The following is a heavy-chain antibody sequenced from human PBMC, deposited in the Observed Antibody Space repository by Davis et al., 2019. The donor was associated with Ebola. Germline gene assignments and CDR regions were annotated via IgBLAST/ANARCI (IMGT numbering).Heavy chain of an antibody. CDR1: GGSISSGGYY. CDR2: IYYSGST. V-gene: IGHV4-31*03. D-gene: IGHD3-22*01. CDR3: AKDGDDSSGILYYYYGMDV. Sequence: SETLSLTCTVSGGSISSGGYYWSWIRQHPGKGLEWIGYIYYSGSTYYNPSLKSRVTISVDTSKNQFSLKLSSVTAADTAVYYCAKDGDDSSGILYYYYGMDVWGQGTTVTVSS. J-gene: IGHJ6*02.